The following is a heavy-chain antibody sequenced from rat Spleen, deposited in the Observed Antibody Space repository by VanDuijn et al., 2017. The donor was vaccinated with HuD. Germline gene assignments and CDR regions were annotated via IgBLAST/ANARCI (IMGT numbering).Heavy chain of an antibody. CDR3: ARQGLGYWYFDF. CDR2: ISTGGGTT. J-gene: IGHJ1*01. V-gene: IGHV5S13*01. Sequence: EVQLVESGGGLVQPGRSLKLSCAASGFTFSNYDMAWVRQAPTTGLEWIASISTGGGTTYYRDSVKGRFTISRDNAKNTQYLQMDSLRSEDTATYYCARQGLGYWYFDFWGPGTMVTVSS. D-gene: IGHD5-1*01. CDR1: GFTFSNYD.